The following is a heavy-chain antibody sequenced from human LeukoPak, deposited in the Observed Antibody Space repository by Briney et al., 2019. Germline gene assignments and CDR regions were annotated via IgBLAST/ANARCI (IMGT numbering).Heavy chain of an antibody. CDR2: SSGDGFST. V-gene: IGHV3-23*01. D-gene: IGHD6-19*01. J-gene: IGHJ4*02. CDR1: GFILSSYA. CDR3: AQEVNIAVDL. Sequence: GGSLRLSCAASGFILSSYAMSWVRQTPGKGLEWVSASSGDGFSTYYAGSVRGRFTISRDNSKNTLYLQMVGLRAEDTAVYYCAQEVNIAVDLWGQGTLVTVSS.